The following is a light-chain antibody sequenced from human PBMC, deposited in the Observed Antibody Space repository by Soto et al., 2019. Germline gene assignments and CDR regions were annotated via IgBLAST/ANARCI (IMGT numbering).Light chain of an antibody. CDR2: KAS. V-gene: IGKV1-5*03. CDR3: QQYNRYQYT. Sequence: DIQMTQSPSTLSGSVGDRVTITCRASQTISSWLAWYQQKPGKAPKLLIYKASTLKSGVPSRFSGSGSGTEFTLTISSLQPDDFATYYCQQYNRYQYTFGPGTKLEIK. J-gene: IGKJ2*01. CDR1: QTISSW.